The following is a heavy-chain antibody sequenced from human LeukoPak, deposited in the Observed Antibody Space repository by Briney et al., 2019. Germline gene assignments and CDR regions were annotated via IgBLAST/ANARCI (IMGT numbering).Heavy chain of an antibody. D-gene: IGHD5-18*01. Sequence: QAGGSLRLSCAASGSTFCRYAMSWVRQAPGKGLEWLSAISESDGSTYYADSVKGRFTISRDNSKNTLYLQMNSLGADDTAVYFCAKDISQGYTFGSIEEDYWGQGTLVTVSS. J-gene: IGHJ4*02. CDR3: AKDISQGYTFGSIEEDY. CDR2: ISESDGST. CDR1: GSTFCRYA. V-gene: IGHV3-23*01.